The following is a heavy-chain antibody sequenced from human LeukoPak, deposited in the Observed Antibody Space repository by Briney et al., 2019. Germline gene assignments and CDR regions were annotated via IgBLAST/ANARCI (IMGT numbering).Heavy chain of an antibody. D-gene: IGHD4-23*01. Sequence: GGSLRLSCAASGFTFSSYRMNWVRQAPGKGLVWVSRIASDGSSTTYADSVKGRFSISRDNAKNTLYLQMNSLRVEDTAVYYCARGRPHGNDYWGQGTLVTVSS. J-gene: IGHJ4*02. CDR1: GFTFSSYR. CDR2: IASDGSST. V-gene: IGHV3-74*01. CDR3: ARGRPHGNDY.